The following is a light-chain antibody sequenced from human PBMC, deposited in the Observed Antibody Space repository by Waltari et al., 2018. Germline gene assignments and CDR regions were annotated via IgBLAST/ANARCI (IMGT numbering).Light chain of an antibody. CDR3: QQDFNLPFT. V-gene: IGKV3D-7*01. J-gene: IGKJ3*01. CDR2: GTS. CDR1: QSVSGGY. Sequence: EIVMTQSPTTVSLSPGDGATLSGRASQSVSGGYLSWYQQKPGQAPRLLIYGTSTRATGVPARFSGSGSGTDFTLTISNLQPDDFAVYYCQQDFNLPFTFGPGTKVEIK.